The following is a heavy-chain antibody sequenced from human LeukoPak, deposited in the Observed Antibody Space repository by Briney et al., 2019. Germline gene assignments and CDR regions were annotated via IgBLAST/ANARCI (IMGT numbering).Heavy chain of an antibody. CDR3: AKVFPIVVVPAAETTDY. J-gene: IGHJ4*02. V-gene: IGHV3-23*01. Sequence: PGGSLRLSCAASGFTFSSYAMSWVRQAPGKGLEWVSTIRGSGGGTYYADSVKGRFTISRDNSKNTLYLQMNSLRAEDTAVYYCAKVFPIVVVPAAETTDYWGQGTLVTVSS. CDR2: IRGSGGGT. D-gene: IGHD2-2*01. CDR1: GFTFSSYA.